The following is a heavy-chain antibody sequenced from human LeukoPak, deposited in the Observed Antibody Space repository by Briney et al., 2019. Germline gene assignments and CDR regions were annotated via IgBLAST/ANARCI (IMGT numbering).Heavy chain of an antibody. CDR1: GGTFSSYT. D-gene: IGHD3-10*01. CDR3: ARVRGELIPFYYFDY. J-gene: IGHJ4*02. Sequence: SVKVSCKASGGTFSSYTISWVRQAPGQGLEWMGRIIPILGIANYAQKFQGRVTITADKSTSTAYMELSSLRSEDTAVYYCARVRGELIPFYYFDYWGQGTLVTVSS. CDR2: IIPILGIA. V-gene: IGHV1-69*02.